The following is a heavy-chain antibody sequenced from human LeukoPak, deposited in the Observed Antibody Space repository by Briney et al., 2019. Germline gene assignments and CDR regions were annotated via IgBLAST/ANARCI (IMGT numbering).Heavy chain of an antibody. CDR1: GGSISSYY. Sequence: PSETLSLTCTVSGGSISSYYWSWIRQPPGKGLEWIGYIYYSGSTNYNPSLKSRGTISVDTSKNQFSLKLSSVTAADTAVYYCARGRGSGKGLFDYWGQGTLVTVSS. D-gene: IGHD3-10*01. J-gene: IGHJ4*02. CDR2: IYYSGST. CDR3: ARGRGSGKGLFDY. V-gene: IGHV4-59*01.